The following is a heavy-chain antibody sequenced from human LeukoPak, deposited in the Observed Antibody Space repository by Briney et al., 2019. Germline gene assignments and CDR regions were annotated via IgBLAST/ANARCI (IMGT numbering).Heavy chain of an antibody. CDR3: ARDGPTEVGGPRAFDI. CDR1: GFTFSSYA. CDR2: ITSDSRYK. V-gene: IGHV3-21*01. Sequence: PGGSLRLSCAASGFTFSSYAMNWVRQAPGKSLEWVSSITSDSRYKYYVDSVRGRFTISRDNAKNTLYLQMNSLRAEDTAVYYCARDGPTEVGGPRAFDIWGQGTMVIVSS. J-gene: IGHJ3*02. D-gene: IGHD3-16*01.